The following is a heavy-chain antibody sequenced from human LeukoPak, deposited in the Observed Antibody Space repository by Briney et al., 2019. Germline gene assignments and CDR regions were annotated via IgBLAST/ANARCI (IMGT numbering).Heavy chain of an antibody. V-gene: IGHV4-39*01. CDR1: GGSISGSSYY. Sequence: SEALSLTCTVSGGSISGSSYYWAWIRQPPGKGLEWIGSGFYSGSAYYNPSLKSRVTISVDTSRNQFSLNLSSVTAADTAVYYCARLRGAMTPVTSDFDYWGQGTLVTVSS. CDR2: GFYSGSA. D-gene: IGHD4-17*01. J-gene: IGHJ4*02. CDR3: ARLRGAMTPVTSDFDY.